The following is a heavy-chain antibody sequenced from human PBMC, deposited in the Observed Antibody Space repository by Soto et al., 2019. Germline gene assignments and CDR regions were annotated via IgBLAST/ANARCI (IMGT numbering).Heavy chain of an antibody. CDR1: GFSFSSYI. D-gene: IGHD3-10*01. CDR3: ARDNNFFDSGSGVDY. J-gene: IGHJ4*02. CDR2: ITSSSTYI. V-gene: IGHV3-21*01. Sequence: GGSLRLSCAASGFSFSSYILNWVRQAPGKGLEWVSSITSSSTYIHYADSVKGRFTISRDNAKNSLYLQMNSLRAEDTAVYYCARDNNFFDSGSGVDYWGQGTLVTVSS.